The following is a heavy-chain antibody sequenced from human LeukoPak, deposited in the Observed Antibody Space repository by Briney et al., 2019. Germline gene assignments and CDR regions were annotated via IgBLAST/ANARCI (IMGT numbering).Heavy chain of an antibody. D-gene: IGHD3-10*01. CDR3: ARGGSITTIRGVIITDAFDI. CDR2: ISAYNGNT. V-gene: IGHV1-18*01. CDR1: GYTFTTYG. Sequence: ASVKDSCKASGYTFTTYGIIWVRQAPGQGLEWMGWISAYNGNTNYAQKLQGRVTMTTDTSTTTAYMELRSLRSDDTAVYYCARGGSITTIRGVIITDAFDIWGQGTMVTVSS. J-gene: IGHJ3*02.